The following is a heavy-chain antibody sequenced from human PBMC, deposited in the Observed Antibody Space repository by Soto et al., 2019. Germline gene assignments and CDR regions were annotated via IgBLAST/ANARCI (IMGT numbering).Heavy chain of an antibody. CDR2: VDYRGST. CDR1: GGSISSYY. CDR3: ARVRYNVVVTAIHEELAYFDP. Sequence: QVQLQESGPGLVKPSETLSLTCTVSGGSISSYYWSWIRQPPGKGLEWIGYVDYRGSTNYNPSLKSRVTISVDTSKNQFSQKLSSVTDADTAVYYCARVRYNVVVTAIHEELAYFDPRGQGTLVTVSS. V-gene: IGHV4-59*01. D-gene: IGHD2-21*02. J-gene: IGHJ5*02.